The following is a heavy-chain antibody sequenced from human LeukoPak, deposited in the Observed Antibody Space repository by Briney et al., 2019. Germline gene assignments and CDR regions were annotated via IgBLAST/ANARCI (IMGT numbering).Heavy chain of an antibody. D-gene: IGHD5-12*01. CDR3: AKDEDGGYSGYDNYYYYYMDV. J-gene: IGHJ6*03. Sequence: GGSLRLSCAASGFTFSSYAMSWVRQAPGKGLEWVSAISGSGGSTYYADSVKGRFTISRDNSKNTLYLQMNSLRAEDTAVYYCAKDEDGGYSGYDNYYYYYMDVWGKGTTVTVSS. V-gene: IGHV3-23*01. CDR1: GFTFSSYA. CDR2: ISGSGGST.